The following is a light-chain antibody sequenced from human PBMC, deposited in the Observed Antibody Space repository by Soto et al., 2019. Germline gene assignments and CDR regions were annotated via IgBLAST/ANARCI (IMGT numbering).Light chain of an antibody. CDR2: DAS. J-gene: IGKJ1*01. V-gene: IGKV1-5*01. Sequence: DIQMTHCPATLSASVGDRVTITCRASQSMSIWLAWYQQKPGKAPKLLIYDASSLESGVPSRFGGSGSGTEFTLTISNLQPDDFATYYCQQYVTYSWTFGRGTKVDI. CDR1: QSMSIW. CDR3: QQYVTYSWT.